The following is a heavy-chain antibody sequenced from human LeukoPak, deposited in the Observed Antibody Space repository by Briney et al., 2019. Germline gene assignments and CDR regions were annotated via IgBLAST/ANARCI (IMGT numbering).Heavy chain of an antibody. D-gene: IGHD5-18*01. V-gene: IGHV4-59*08. CDR2: IYYTGKT. CDR3: ERRSYGFSPFDS. J-gene: IGHJ4*02. CDR1: GGSISGYD. Sequence: PSETLSLTCTVSGGSISGYDWSWIRQPPGKALEWIGYIYYTGKTNYNASRKSRVTISVDTSKNQFSLKLSSVTAADTAGYYCERRSYGFSPFDSWGQGTLVTVSS.